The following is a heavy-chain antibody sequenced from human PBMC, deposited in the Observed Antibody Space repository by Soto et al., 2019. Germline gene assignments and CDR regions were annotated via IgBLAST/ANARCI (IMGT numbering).Heavy chain of an antibody. CDR1: GGSVSSGSYY. V-gene: IGHV4-61*01. J-gene: IGHJ4*02. D-gene: IGHD3-22*01. CDR2: IYYTGGT. Sequence: SLTCTVSGGSVSSGSYYWSWIRQPPGKGLEWIGYIYYTGGTNYNPSLKSRVTISVDTSKNQFSLKLSSVTAADTAVYYCARDPNYYDSSGYWDWGQGTLVTVSS. CDR3: ARDPNYYDSSGYWD.